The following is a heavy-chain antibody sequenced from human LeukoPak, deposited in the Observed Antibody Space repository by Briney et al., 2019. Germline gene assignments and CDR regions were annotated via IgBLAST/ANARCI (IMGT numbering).Heavy chain of an antibody. CDR1: GGSISSTTYY. V-gene: IGHV4-39*01. J-gene: IGHJ4*02. Sequence: PSETLSLTCTLSGGSISSTTYYWGWIRQPPGKGLEWIGSIYYSGSTYYNPSLKSRVTISVDTSKNQFSLSLNSVTAADTAVYYCARVYYYDTSGPFDYWGQGTLVTVSS. D-gene: IGHD3-22*01. CDR2: IYYSGST. CDR3: ARVYYYDTSGPFDY.